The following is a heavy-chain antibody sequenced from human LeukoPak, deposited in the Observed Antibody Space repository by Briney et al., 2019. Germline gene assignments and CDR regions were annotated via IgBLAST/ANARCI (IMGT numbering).Heavy chain of an antibody. V-gene: IGHV4-59*11. Sequence: PSETLSLTCTVSGGSITNHYWSWIRQAPGKGLEWIGYIYYSGSTNYNPSVKSRVTISVDTSKNQFSLRPSSVTAADTAVYYCAKHLTNAYYDMIWFDPWGQGTLVTVSS. CDR3: AKHLTNAYYDMIWFDP. CDR2: IYYSGST. CDR1: GGSITNHY. J-gene: IGHJ5*02. D-gene: IGHD3-22*01.